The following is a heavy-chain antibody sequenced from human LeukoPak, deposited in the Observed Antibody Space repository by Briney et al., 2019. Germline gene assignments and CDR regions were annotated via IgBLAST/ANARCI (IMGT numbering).Heavy chain of an antibody. J-gene: IGHJ4*02. CDR1: GFTFSSYG. CDR3: AKASGSYPYYFDY. Sequence: PGRSLRLSCAASGFTFSSYGMHWVRQAPGKGLEWVAVISYDGSNKYYADSVKGRFTISRDNSKNTLYLQMNSLRAEDTAVYYCAKASGSYPYYFDYWDQGTLVTVSS. D-gene: IGHD1-26*01. V-gene: IGHV3-30*18. CDR2: ISYDGSNK.